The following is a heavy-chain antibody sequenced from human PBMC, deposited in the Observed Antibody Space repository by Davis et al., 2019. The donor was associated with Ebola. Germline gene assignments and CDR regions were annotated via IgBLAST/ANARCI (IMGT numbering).Heavy chain of an antibody. Sequence: MPSETLSLTCAVYGGSFTDYFWSWIRQPPGKGLEWIGSIYYSGTTTYNPSFRGRVIMSRDSSKNQFSLKINSVTPADTAVYYCAKLTRFLDQSSWFDPWGQGTLVTVSS. D-gene: IGHD3-3*01. V-gene: IGHV4-59*03. CDR3: AKLTRFLDQSSWFDP. CDR2: IYYSGTT. CDR1: GGSFTDYF. J-gene: IGHJ5*02.